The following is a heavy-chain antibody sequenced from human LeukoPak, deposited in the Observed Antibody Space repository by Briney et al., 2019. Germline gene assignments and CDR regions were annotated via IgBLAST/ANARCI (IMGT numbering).Heavy chain of an antibody. CDR2: ISRNSGRI. D-gene: IGHD3-3*01. J-gene: IGHJ3*02. CDR3: AKDSLRFLEWTYDAFDI. CDR1: GFTFDDYA. Sequence: GGSLRLSCAASGFTFDDYAMHWVRQAPGKGLEWVAGISRNSGRIGYADSVKGRFTISRDNAKNYLYLQMNSLRAEDTALYYCAKDSLRFLEWTYDAFDIWGQGTMVTVSS. V-gene: IGHV3-9*01.